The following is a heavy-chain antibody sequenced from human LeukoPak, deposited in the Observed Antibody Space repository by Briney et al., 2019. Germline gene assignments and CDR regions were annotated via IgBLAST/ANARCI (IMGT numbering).Heavy chain of an antibody. Sequence: ASVKVSCKASGYTSTGYYMHWVRQAPGQGLEWMGWINPNSGDTNYAQKFQGRVTMTRDTSISTAYMELSRLRSDDTAVYYCAREGVVKSFDYWGQGTLVTVSS. J-gene: IGHJ4*02. CDR1: GYTSTGYY. D-gene: IGHD3-3*01. CDR2: INPNSGDT. V-gene: IGHV1-2*02. CDR3: AREGVVKSFDY.